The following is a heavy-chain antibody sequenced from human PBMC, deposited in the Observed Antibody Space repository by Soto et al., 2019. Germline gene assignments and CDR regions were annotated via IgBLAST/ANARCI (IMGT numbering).Heavy chain of an antibody. D-gene: IGHD6-13*01. CDR2: IYYSGST. J-gene: IGHJ4*02. CDR3: ARSSRAYSSSWPFDF. V-gene: IGHV4-59*08. CDR1: GGSISSYY. Sequence: PSETLALTCTVSGGSISSYYWSWIRQPPGKGLEWIGYIYYSGSTNYNPSLKSRVTISVDTSKNQFSLKLSSVTAADTAVYYCARSSRAYSSSWPFDFWGQRTLVPVS.